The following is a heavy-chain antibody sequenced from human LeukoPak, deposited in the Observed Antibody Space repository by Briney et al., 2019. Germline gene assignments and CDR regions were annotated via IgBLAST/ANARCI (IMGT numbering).Heavy chain of an antibody. V-gene: IGHV4-59*08. D-gene: IGHD5-18*01. CDR3: ARHSEDTAA. Sequence: PSETLSLTCTVSGGSISSYYWSWIRQPPGKGLEWIGYIYYSGSTNYNPSLKSRVTISVDTSKNQFSLKLSSVTAADTAVYYRARHSEDTAAWGQGTLVTVSS. CDR2: IYYSGST. J-gene: IGHJ5*02. CDR1: GGSISSYY.